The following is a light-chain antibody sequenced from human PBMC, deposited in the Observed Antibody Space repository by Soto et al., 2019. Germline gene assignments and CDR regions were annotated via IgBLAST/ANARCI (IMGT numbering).Light chain of an antibody. J-gene: IGLJ2*01. CDR1: KLGDKY. CDR3: QAWDSSTVV. CDR2: QDS. V-gene: IGLV3-1*01. Sequence: SYELTQPPSVSVSPGQTASITCSGDKLGDKYACWYQQKPGQSPVLVIYQDSKRPSGITERFSGSNSGNTATLTISGTQAMDAADYYCQAWDSSTVVFGGGTKRTVL.